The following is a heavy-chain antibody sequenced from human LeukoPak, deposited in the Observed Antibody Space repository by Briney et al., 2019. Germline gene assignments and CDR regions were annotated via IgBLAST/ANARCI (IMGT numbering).Heavy chain of an antibody. V-gene: IGHV3-30*18. Sequence: PGGSLRLSCTASGFTFSTYGMHWVRQAPGKGLEWVTLISYDGSTKYYSDSVKGRFTLSRDNSKNTLYLQMIGLRAEDTAIYYCAKDSAYSGWSGGFDFWGQGALVTVSS. CDR2: ISYDGSTK. CDR1: GFTFSTYG. D-gene: IGHD6-19*01. J-gene: IGHJ4*02. CDR3: AKDSAYSGWSGGFDF.